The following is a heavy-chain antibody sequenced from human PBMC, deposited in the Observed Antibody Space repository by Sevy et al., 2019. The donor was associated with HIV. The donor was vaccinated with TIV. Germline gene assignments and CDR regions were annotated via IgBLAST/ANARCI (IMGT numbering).Heavy chain of an antibody. J-gene: IGHJ3*01. V-gene: IGHV4-31*11. CDR2: IDHRGTT. CDR3: ARDLLECADSRGYDAFDL. CDR1: GDSINGDSYY. D-gene: IGHD3-22*01. Sequence: SETLSLTCAVSGDSINGDSYYWGWIRQHPGKGLVWIGSIDHRGTTYYNPSLKSRITISLDTSKIRFSLTLRSVTAADTALYYCARDLLECADSRGYDAFDLWGQGTAVTVSS.